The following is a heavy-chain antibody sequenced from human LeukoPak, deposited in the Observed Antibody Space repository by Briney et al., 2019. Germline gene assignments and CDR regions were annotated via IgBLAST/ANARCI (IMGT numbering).Heavy chain of an antibody. D-gene: IGHD6-13*01. CDR1: GYIFTSYY. CDR2: INSSGGST. Sequence: ASVKVSFKASGYIFTSYYMHWVRQAPGQGLEWMGIINSSGGSTRYAQKFQGRVTMTRDTSTSTVYMELSSLRSEDTAVYYCAREPKRDIAAAGTVDYWGQGTLVTVSS. V-gene: IGHV1-46*01. CDR3: AREPKRDIAAAGTVDY. J-gene: IGHJ4*02.